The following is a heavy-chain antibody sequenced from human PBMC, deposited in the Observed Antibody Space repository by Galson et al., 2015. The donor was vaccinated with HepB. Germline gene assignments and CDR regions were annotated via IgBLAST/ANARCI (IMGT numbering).Heavy chain of an antibody. CDR3: ARDSGDIVVVPAAIRNWFDP. D-gene: IGHD2-2*02. Sequence: SVKVSCKASGGTFSSYAISWVRRAPGQGLEWMGGIIPIFGTANYAQKFQGRVTIAADESTSTAYMELSSLRSEDTAVYYCARDSGDIVVVPAAIRNWFDPWGQGTLVTVSS. V-gene: IGHV1-69*13. CDR1: GGTFSSYA. CDR2: IIPIFGTA. J-gene: IGHJ5*02.